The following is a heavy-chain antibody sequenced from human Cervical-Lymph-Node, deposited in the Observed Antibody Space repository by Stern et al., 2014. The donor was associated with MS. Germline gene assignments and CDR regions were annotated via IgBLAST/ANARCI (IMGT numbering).Heavy chain of an antibody. V-gene: IGHV1-69*12. D-gene: IGHD6-13*01. CDR2: IIPIFETA. CDR1: VGTFSSDA. CDR3: ASGTRSSWYFDF. Sequence: QDQLVQSGAEVKKPGSSMKVSCKASVGTFSSDAIGWVRQAPGQGLEWMGGIIPIFETANYAQKFQGRVTITADQSTKTAYLELSSLTSGDTAMYFCASGTRSSWYFDFWGQGTLVTVST. J-gene: IGHJ4*02.